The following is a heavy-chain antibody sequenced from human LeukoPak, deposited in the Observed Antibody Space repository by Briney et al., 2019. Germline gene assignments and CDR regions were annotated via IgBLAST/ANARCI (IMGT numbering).Heavy chain of an antibody. Sequence: PSETLSLTCTVAGGPISSYYWSWIRQPPGKGLEWIGYIYYSGSTNYNPSLKGRVTISVDTSKNQFSLKLSSVTAADTAVYYCAREGFYCSGGSCYPNLPDYWGQGTLVTVSS. D-gene: IGHD2-15*01. CDR3: AREGFYCSGGSCYPNLPDY. CDR1: GGPISSYY. V-gene: IGHV4-59*01. J-gene: IGHJ4*02. CDR2: IYYSGST.